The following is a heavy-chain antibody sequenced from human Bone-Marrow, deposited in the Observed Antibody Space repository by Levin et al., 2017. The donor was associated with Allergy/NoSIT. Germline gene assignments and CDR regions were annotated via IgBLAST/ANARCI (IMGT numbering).Heavy chain of an antibody. CDR2: IYSSGTT. V-gene: IGHV4-31*03. CDR1: GGSISRGGYY. J-gene: IGHJ6*03. Sequence: SETLSLTCTVSGGSISRGGYYWTWIRQHPGMGLEWIGYIYSSGTTYYNPSLQSRLTISINTSRNQMSLRLTSVTAADSAIYYCAWAPPDPNYYYYYYMDVWGRGTTVTVSS. CDR3: AWAPPDPNYYYYYYMDV.